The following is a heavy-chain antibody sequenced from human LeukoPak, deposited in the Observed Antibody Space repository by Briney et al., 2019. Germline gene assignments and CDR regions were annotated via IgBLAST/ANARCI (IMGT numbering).Heavy chain of an antibody. V-gene: IGHV3-48*03. J-gene: IGHJ4*02. Sequence: PGGSLRLSCAASGFTFSSYEMNWVRQAPGKGLEWVSYISSSGSTIYYADSVKGRFTISRDNAKNSLYLQMNSLRAEDTAVYYCARVHIVATYDYWGQGTLVTVSS. CDR3: ARVHIVATYDY. CDR1: GFTFSSYE. CDR2: ISSSGSTI. D-gene: IGHD5-12*01.